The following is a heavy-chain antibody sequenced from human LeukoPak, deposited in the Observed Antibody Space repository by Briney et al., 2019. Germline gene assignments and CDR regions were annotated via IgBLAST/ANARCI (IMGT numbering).Heavy chain of an antibody. J-gene: IGHJ4*02. V-gene: IGHV4-31*03. CDR2: TFYSGTT. CDR1: GGSISSGGYY. D-gene: IGHD4-17*01. Sequence: SQTLSLTCTVSGGSISSGGYYWSWIRQHPGKGLEFIGYTFYSGTTYYNPSLKSRVSISLDTSLNQFPLKVISVTAADTAVYYCARYGAPFDSWGQGTLVTVSS. CDR3: ARYGAPFDS.